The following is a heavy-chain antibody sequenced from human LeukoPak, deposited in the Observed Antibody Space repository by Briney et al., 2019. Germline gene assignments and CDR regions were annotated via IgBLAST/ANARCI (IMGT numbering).Heavy chain of an antibody. J-gene: IGHJ4*02. D-gene: IGHD3-9*01. CDR2: IIPIFGTA. Sequence: ASVKVSCKASGGTFSSYAISWVRQAPGQGLEWMGGIIPIFGTANYAQKFQGRVTITADESTSTAYMELSSLRSEDTAVYYCARDRYDILTGYYTYSFDYWGQGTLVTVSS. V-gene: IGHV1-69*13. CDR3: ARDRYDILTGYYTYSFDY. CDR1: GGTFSSYA.